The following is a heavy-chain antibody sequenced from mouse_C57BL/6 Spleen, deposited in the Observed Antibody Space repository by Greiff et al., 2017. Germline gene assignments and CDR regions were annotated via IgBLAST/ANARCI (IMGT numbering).Heavy chain of an antibody. CDR3: ARSLRLAMDY. V-gene: IGHV2-6*01. D-gene: IGHD2-12*01. J-gene: IGHJ4*01. Sequence: VMLVESGPGLVAPSQSLSITCTVSGFSLTSYGVDWVRQSPGKGLEWLGVIWGVGSTNYNSALKSSLSISKDNSKSQVFLKMNSLQTDDTAMYYCARSLRLAMDYWGQGTSVTVSS. CDR1: GFSLTSYG. CDR2: IWGVGST.